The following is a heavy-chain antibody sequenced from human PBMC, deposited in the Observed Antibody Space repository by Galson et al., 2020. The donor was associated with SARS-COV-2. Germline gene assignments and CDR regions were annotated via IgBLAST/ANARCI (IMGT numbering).Heavy chain of an antibody. CDR3: ARRQWPRNPFDP. CDR1: GGSISSSTYY. Sequence: SETLSLTCTVSGGSISSSTYYWDWIRQPPGKGLEWIGNIYYSGSLDYNPSLKSRVTISVDTSKNQFFLKLNSVTAADTAVYYCARRQWPRNPFDPWGQGTLVTVSS. CDR2: IYYSGSL. V-gene: IGHV4-39*01. D-gene: IGHD6-19*01. J-gene: IGHJ5*02.